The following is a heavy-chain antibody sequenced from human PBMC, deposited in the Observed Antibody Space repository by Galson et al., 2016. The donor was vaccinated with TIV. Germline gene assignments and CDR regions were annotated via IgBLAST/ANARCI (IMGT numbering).Heavy chain of an antibody. V-gene: IGHV3-23*01. Sequence: SLRLSCAASGFTFSSYAMSWVRQAPGKGLEWVSSISKSGSDKYYADSVKGRFALSRDNSKNTLYLQMNSLRAEDTAVYYCARGGYYYDGGVLYYRGFDYWGQGALVTVSS. J-gene: IGHJ4*02. CDR1: GFTFSSYA. D-gene: IGHD3-22*01. CDR2: ISKSGSDK. CDR3: ARGGYYYDGGVLYYRGFDY.